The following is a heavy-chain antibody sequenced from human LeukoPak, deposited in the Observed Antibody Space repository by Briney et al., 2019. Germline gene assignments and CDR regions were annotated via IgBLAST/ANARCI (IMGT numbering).Heavy chain of an antibody. CDR3: AKDNRQNWFDP. CDR1: GFTFSSYE. D-gene: IGHD1-14*01. CDR2: ISSSGSTI. Sequence: GGSLRLSCAASGFTFSSYEMNWVRQAPGKGLEWVSYISSSGSTIYYADSVKGRFTISRDNSKNTLYLQMNSLRAEDTAVYYCAKDNRQNWFDPWGQGTLVTVSS. V-gene: IGHV3-48*03. J-gene: IGHJ5*02.